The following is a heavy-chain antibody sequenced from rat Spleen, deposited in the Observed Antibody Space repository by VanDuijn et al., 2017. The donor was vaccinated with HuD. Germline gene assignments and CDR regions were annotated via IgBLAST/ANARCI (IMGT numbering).Heavy chain of an antibody. CDR2: INIDGGST. V-gene: IGHV5-58*01. J-gene: IGHJ1*01. CDR1: GFTFSSYW. CDR3: ARTLGDRYWYFDF. D-gene: IGHD5-1*01. Sequence: EVQLVETGGGLVQPGRSLKLSCVVSGFTFSSYWMYWIRQAPGKGLEWVSSINIDGGSTYYPDSVKGRFTISRDNAKNTLYLQMDSLRSEDTATYYCARTLGDRYWYFDFWGPGTMVTVSS.